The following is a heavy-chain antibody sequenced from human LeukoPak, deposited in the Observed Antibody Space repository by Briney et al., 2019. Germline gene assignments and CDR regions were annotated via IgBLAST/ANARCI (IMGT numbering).Heavy chain of an antibody. CDR1: GYTFTSYA. D-gene: IGHD3-3*01. V-gene: IGHV3-30-3*01. Sequence: SCKASGYTFTSYAMHWVRQAPGKGLEWVAVISYDGSNKYYADSVKGRFTISRDNSKNTLYLQMNSLRAEDTAVYYCARGDYDFWSGQGNYWGQGTLVTVSS. CDR2: ISYDGSNK. CDR3: ARGDYDFWSGQGNY. J-gene: IGHJ4*02.